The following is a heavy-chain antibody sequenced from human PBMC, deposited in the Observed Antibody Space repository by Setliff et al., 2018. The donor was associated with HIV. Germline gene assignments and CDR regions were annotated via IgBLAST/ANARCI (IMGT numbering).Heavy chain of an antibody. CDR3: VRQGAVTGHSFDY. CDR2: IYYSGNT. CDR1: GVSTSSTSYY. J-gene: IGHJ4*02. V-gene: IGHV4-39*01. Sequence: SETLSLTCTVSGVSTSSTSYYWGWIRQPPGKGLEWIGYIYYSGNTYYNPSLKSRVTISVDTSKNHFSLRLSSVTAADTAVYYCVRQGAVTGHSFDYWGQGALVTVSS. D-gene: IGHD6-19*01.